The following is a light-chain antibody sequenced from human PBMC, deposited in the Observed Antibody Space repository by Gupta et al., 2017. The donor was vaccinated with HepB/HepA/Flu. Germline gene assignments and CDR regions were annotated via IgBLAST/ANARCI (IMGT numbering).Light chain of an antibody. Sequence: LVFTQSPGTLVLSPGERATLSCRASQSVSSTYLAWYQQKPGQTPRPLLYGASSRATGIPDRFSGSGSGTDFTLTISRLEPEDFAVYYCQQYGSSPYTFGQGTKLEIK. J-gene: IGKJ2*01. CDR2: GAS. CDR3: QQYGSSPYT. V-gene: IGKV3-20*01. CDR1: QSVSSTY.